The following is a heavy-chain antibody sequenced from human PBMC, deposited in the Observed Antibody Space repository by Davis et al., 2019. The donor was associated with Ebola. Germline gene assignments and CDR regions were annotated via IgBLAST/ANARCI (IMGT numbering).Heavy chain of an antibody. D-gene: IGHD2-2*02. Sequence: PGGSLRLSCAASGFTFSAYYMSWIRQAPGKGLEWVSYISSSSSYTNYADSVKGRFTISRDNAKNSLYLQMNSLRAEDTAVYYCARAHCSSTSCYTFALVDYWGQGTLVTVSS. J-gene: IGHJ4*02. CDR2: ISSSSSYT. CDR1: GFTFSAYY. CDR3: ARAHCSSTSCYTFALVDY. V-gene: IGHV3-11*06.